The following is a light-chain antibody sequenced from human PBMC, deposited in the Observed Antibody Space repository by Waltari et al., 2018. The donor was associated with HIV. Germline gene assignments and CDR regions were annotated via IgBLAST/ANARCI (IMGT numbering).Light chain of an antibody. Sequence: QSVLTQPPSVSAAPGQRVAISCTGGGANIGGGSGVTCHHRLPGTPPNLPIVANIHRPSGRPGLFSGSSSGTSASLAITVLQAEEEADYYCQSYDSSLTMVFGGGTKVTVL. CDR3: QSYDSSLTMV. J-gene: IGLJ2*01. CDR1: GANIGGGSG. V-gene: IGLV1-40*01. CDR2: ANI.